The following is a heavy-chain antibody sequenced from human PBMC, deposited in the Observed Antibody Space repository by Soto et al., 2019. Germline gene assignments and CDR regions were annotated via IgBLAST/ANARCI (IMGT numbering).Heavy chain of an antibody. J-gene: IGHJ6*03. D-gene: IGHD6-6*01. V-gene: IGHV3-23*01. CDR2: ISGSGGST. Sequence: PGGSLRLSCAASGFTFSEYAMSWVRQAPGKGLEWVSAISGSGGSTYYADSVKGRFTISRDNSKNTLYLQMNSLRAEDTAVYYCANRGEQLVRGYYYYYYMDVWGKGTTVTVSS. CDR1: GFTFSEYA. CDR3: ANRGEQLVRGYYYYYYMDV.